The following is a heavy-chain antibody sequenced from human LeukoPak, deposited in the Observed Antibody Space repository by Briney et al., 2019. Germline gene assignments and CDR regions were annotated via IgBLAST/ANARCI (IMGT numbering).Heavy chain of an antibody. D-gene: IGHD6-13*01. Sequence: QPGGSLRLSCAASGFTFSSYWMSWVRQAPGKGLEWVANIKQDGSEKYYVDSVKGRFTISRDNAKNSLYLQMNSLRAEDTAVYYCARLLGTSSSWYCSYYYYGMDVWGQGTTVTVSS. CDR3: ARLLGTSSSWYCSYYYYGMDV. J-gene: IGHJ6*02. V-gene: IGHV3-7*01. CDR1: GFTFSSYW. CDR2: IKQDGSEK.